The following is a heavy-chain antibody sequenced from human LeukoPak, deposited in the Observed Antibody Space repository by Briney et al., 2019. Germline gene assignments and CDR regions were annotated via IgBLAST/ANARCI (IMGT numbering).Heavy chain of an antibody. V-gene: IGHV3-23*01. Sequence: GGSLRLSCAASGFTFSTYAMSWVRQAAGKGLEWVSLISGSGGGTYYADSVKGRFTISRDNSKNTLYLQLNSLRVEDTAVYYCARIGGTSGRYYYGMDVWGQGTTVTVSS. CDR2: ISGSGGGT. D-gene: IGHD3-3*01. CDR1: GFTFSTYA. J-gene: IGHJ6*02. CDR3: ARIGGTSGRYYYGMDV.